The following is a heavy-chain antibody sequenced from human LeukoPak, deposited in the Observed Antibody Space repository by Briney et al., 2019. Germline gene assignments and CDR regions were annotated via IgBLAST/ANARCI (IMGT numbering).Heavy chain of an antibody. J-gene: IGHJ4*02. CDR2: IYHSGST. Sequence: SETLSLTCTVSGGSIRSYHWWTWVRQPPGKGLEWIGDIYHSGSTNYKSSLKSRVSISIDKSKNQLSLRLNSVTAADTAVYFCARGGYTDGVYFDYWGQGILAIVSS. CDR3: ARGGYTDGVYFDY. V-gene: IGHV4-4*02. CDR1: GGSIRSYHW. D-gene: IGHD5-18*01.